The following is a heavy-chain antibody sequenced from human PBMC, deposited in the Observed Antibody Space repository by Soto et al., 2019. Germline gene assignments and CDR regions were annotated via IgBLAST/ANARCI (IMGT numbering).Heavy chain of an antibody. CDR2: INAGNGDT. CDR3: ARLTGGFRLVLDY. D-gene: IGHD3-16*01. V-gene: IGHV1-3*01. CDR1: GYTFTSYP. Sequence: GASVKVSCKASGYTFTSYPMHWVRQAPGQGLEWMGWINAGNGDTKYSQKFQGRVTITRDTSAITAYMELSSLRSEDTAVYYCARLTGGFRLVLDYWGQGTQVIVSS. J-gene: IGHJ4*02.